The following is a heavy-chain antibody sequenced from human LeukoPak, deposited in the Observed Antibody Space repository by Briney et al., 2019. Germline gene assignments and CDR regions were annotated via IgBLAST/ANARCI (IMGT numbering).Heavy chain of an antibody. V-gene: IGHV3-21*01. CDR3: ASTGAYYDILTGYYEGAY. CDR2: ISSSSSYI. J-gene: IGHJ4*02. CDR1: GFTFSSYS. Sequence: GGSLRLSCAASGFTFSSYSMNWVRQAPGKGPEWVSSISSSSSYIYYADSVKGRFTISRDNAKNSLYLQMNSLRAEDTAVYYCASTGAYYDILTGYYEGAYWGQGTLVTVSS. D-gene: IGHD3-9*01.